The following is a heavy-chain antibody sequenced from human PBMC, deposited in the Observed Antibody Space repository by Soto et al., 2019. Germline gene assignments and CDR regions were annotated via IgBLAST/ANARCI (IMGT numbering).Heavy chain of an antibody. V-gene: IGHV3-48*01. D-gene: IGHD2-8*01. J-gene: IGHJ3*02. CDR1: GFTFRNXN. CDR3: VREQLYYNDVFGRPLIGFDM. Sequence: GGSLGLSCAASGFTFRNXNMNWVRQAPGKGLEWVAHISLGGTTVDYADSVKGRFTISRDDADNSLFLQMNSLGAEDTALYYCVREQLYYNDVFGRPLIGFDMWGPGTMVTVSS. CDR2: ISLGGTTV.